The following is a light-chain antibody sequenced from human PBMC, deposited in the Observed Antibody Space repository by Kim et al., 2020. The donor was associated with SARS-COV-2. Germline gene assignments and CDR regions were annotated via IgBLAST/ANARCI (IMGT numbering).Light chain of an antibody. V-gene: IGKV1-9*01. CDR2: AAS. J-gene: IGKJ4*01. CDR3: QQLNSYPRLT. CDR1: QGISSY. Sequence: DIQLTQPPSFLSASVGDRVTITCRASQGISSYLAWYQQKPGKAPKLLIYAASTLQSEVPSRFSGSGSGTEFTLTISSLQPEDFATYYCQQLNSYPRLTFGGGTKVDIK.